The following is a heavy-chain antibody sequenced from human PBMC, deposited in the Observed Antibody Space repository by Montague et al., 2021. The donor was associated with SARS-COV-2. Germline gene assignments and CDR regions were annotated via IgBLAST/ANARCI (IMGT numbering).Heavy chain of an antibody. V-gene: IGHV5-51*01. CDR1: GYSFSSYY. CDR3: ARYGAAAGTLPYYNYGMDV. Sequence: QSGAEVKKPGESLKISCKGSGYSFSSYYIGWVRQMPGKGLEWMGIIYPSDSNTGYSPSFQGQVTISVDKSITTAYLQWSSLKASDTAIYHCARYGAAAGTLPYYNYGMDVWGQGTTVTVSS. J-gene: IGHJ6*02. CDR2: IYPSDSNT. D-gene: IGHD6-13*01.